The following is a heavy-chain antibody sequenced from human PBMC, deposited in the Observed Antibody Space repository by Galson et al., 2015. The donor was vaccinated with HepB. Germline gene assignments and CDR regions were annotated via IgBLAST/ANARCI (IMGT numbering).Heavy chain of an antibody. CDR2: ISYEGSNQ. D-gene: IGHD2-15*01. J-gene: IGHJ6*02. Sequence: SLRLSCAASGFTFSNFAIHWVRQAPGKGLDWVTVISYEGSNQFYADSVKGRFTISRDNSKNTVYLQMNSLRAEDTAVYYCAKDRGREVAASYGMDVWGRGTTVTVSS. CDR3: AKDRGREVAASYGMDV. V-gene: IGHV3-30*18. CDR1: GFTFSNFA.